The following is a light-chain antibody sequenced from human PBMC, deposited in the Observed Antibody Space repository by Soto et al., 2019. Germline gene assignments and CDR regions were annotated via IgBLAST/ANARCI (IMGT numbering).Light chain of an antibody. J-gene: IGLJ1*01. CDR2: DVS. CDR3: CSYAGSYTYV. Sequence: QSVLTQPASVSGSPGQSITISCTGSNTDIGNYNYVSWYQQHPGKAPKLMIYDVSKRPSGVPDRFSGSKSGNTASLTISGLQAEDEADYYCCSYAGSYTYVFGTGTKVTVL. CDR1: NTDIGNYNY. V-gene: IGLV2-11*01.